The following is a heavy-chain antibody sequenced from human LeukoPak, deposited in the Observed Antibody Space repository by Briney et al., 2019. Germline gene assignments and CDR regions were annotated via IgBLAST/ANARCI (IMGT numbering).Heavy chain of an antibody. CDR1: GFTFSSYG. V-gene: IGHV3-33*01. CDR2: IWNDGSNK. CDR3: ARAGSLVIREYYLDY. Sequence: GRSLRLSCAASGFTFSSYGMHWVRQAPGKGLEWVAVIWNDGSNKYYGDSVKGRFTISRDNSKNTLYLQMNSLRAEDTAVYYCARAGSLVIREYYLDYWGQGTLVTVSS. J-gene: IGHJ4*02. D-gene: IGHD3-9*01.